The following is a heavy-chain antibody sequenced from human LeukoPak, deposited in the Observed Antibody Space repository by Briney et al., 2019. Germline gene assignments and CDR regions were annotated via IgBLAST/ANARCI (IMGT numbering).Heavy chain of an antibody. Sequence: SETLSLTCTVSGASISNYYWSWIRQPPGKGLEWIGYIYYNGRTNYNPSLKSRVTISLDTSKNQFPLKLSSVTAADTAVYYCARGADCSSTSCYGHWFDPWGQGTLVTVSS. CDR1: GASISNYY. CDR3: ARGADCSSTSCYGHWFDP. V-gene: IGHV4-59*01. J-gene: IGHJ5*02. D-gene: IGHD2-2*01. CDR2: IYYNGRT.